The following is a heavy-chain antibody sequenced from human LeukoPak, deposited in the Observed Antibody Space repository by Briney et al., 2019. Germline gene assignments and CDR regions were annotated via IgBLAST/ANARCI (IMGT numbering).Heavy chain of an antibody. CDR1: GGSISSYY. J-gene: IGHJ3*02. CDR3: AREGPQPGAFDI. Sequence: SETLSLTCTVSGGSISSYYWSWIRQPPGKGLEWIGYIYYSGSTNYNPSLKSRVTISVDTSKNQFSLKLSSVTAADTAVYYCAREGPQPGAFDIWGQGTMVIVSS. CDR2: IYYSGST. D-gene: IGHD1-14*01. V-gene: IGHV4-59*01.